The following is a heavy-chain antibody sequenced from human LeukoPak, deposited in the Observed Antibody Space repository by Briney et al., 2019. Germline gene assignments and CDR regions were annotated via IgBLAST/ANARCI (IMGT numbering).Heavy chain of an antibody. V-gene: IGHV3-33*06. Sequence: GRSLRLSCAASGFTFSNYAMHWVRQAPGTGLELVAVIWFDGTNKYYGDSVRGRFTISRDNSKNRLYLQMNSLRAEDTAVYYCAKARGSGWHDPWYLDYWGQGTLVTVSS. J-gene: IGHJ4*02. CDR2: IWFDGTNK. CDR3: AKARGSGWHDPWYLDY. CDR1: GFTFSNYA. D-gene: IGHD6-19*01.